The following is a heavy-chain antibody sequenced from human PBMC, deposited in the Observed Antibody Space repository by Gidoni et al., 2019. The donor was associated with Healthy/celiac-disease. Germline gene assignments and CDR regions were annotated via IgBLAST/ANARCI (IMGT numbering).Heavy chain of an antibody. Sequence: QVQLQESGPGLVKPSETLSLTCTVSGGSISSYYWSWIRQPAGKGLEWIGRIYTSGSTNYNPSLKSRVTMSVDTSKNQFSLKLSSVTAADTAVYYCARDGILRREKTYYDYVWGSYRPDDAFDIWGQGTMVTVSS. CDR1: GGSISSYY. D-gene: IGHD3-16*02. V-gene: IGHV4-4*07. J-gene: IGHJ3*02. CDR3: ARDGILRREKTYYDYVWGSYRPDDAFDI. CDR2: IYTSGST.